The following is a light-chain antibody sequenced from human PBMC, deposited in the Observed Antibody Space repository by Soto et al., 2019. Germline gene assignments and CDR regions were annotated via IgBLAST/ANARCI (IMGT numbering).Light chain of an antibody. V-gene: IGLV2-11*01. CDR2: DVT. J-gene: IGLJ3*02. CDR3: FSYAGSDTLV. Sequence: QSALPQPRSESGSPGQSVTISCTGTSSDVGGYNYDSWCQQHPGKAPKLMIYDVTKRPSGVPDRFSGSKSGNTASLTISGLQAEDEADYYCFSYAGSDTLVFGEGTKLTV. CDR1: SSDVGGYNY.